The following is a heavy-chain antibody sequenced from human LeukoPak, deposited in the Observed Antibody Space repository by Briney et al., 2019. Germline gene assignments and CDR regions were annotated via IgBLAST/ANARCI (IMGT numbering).Heavy chain of an antibody. CDR2: IRYDGSNK. D-gene: IGHD4-23*01. CDR3: AKLYGGNPEAVY. CDR1: GFTFGSYG. J-gene: IGHJ4*02. V-gene: IGHV3-30*02. Sequence: GGSLRLSCAASGFTFGSYGMHWVRQAPGKGLEWVAFIRYDGSNKYYADSVKGRFTISRENSKNTLYLQMNSLRAEDTAVYYCAKLYGGNPEAVYWGQGTLVTVSS.